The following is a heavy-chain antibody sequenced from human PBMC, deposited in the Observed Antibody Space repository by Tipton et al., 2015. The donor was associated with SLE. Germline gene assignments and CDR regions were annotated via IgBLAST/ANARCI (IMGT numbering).Heavy chain of an antibody. Sequence: TLSLTCTVSGGSIGSYYWSWIRQPPGKGLEWIGYIYYSGSTNYNPSLKSRVTISVDTSKNQFSLKLSSVTAADTAVYYCARVPLYYYYYMDVWGKGTTVTVSS. CDR1: GGSIGSYY. CDR3: ARVPLYYYYYMDV. CDR2: IYYSGST. J-gene: IGHJ6*03. V-gene: IGHV4-59*01.